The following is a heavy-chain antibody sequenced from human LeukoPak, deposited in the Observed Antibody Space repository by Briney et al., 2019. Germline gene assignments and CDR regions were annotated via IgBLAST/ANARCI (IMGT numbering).Heavy chain of an antibody. CDR1: GGTFSSYA. CDR3: ARELVDGEDYYYYYMDV. V-gene: IGHV1-69*05. Sequence: VASVKVSCKASGGTFSSYAISWVRQAPGQGLEWMGGIIPIFGTANYAQKSQGRVTITTDESTSTAYMELSSLRSEDTAVYYCARELVDGEDYYYYYMDVWGKGTTVTVSS. CDR2: IIPIFGTA. D-gene: IGHD2-21*01. J-gene: IGHJ6*03.